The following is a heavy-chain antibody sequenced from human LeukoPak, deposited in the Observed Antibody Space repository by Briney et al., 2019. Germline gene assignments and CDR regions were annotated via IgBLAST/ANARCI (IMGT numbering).Heavy chain of an antibody. CDR1: GFTFSSYA. CDR2: ISGSGGST. J-gene: IGHJ4*02. Sequence: GSLRLSCAASGFTFSSYAMSWVRQAPGKGLEWVSAISGSGGSTYYADSVKGRFTISRDNSKNTLYLQMNSLRAEDTAVYYCAKDREYYDSSGYLDYWGQGTLVTVSS. D-gene: IGHD3-22*01. V-gene: IGHV3-23*01. CDR3: AKDREYYDSSGYLDY.